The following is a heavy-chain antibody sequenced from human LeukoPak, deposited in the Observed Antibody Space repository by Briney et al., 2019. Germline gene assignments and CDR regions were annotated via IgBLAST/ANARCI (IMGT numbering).Heavy chain of an antibody. CDR3: ARVLGLADYYYYGMDV. V-gene: IGHV1-8*01. CDR2: MNPNSGNT. J-gene: IGHJ6*02. Sequence: ASVKVSCKASGYTFTSYDINWVRQATGQGLEWMGWMNPNSGNTGYAQKFQGRVTMTRNTSISTAYMELSSLRSEDTAVYYCARVLGLADYYYYGMDVWGQGTTVTVSS. CDR1: GYTFTSYD. D-gene: IGHD3-16*01.